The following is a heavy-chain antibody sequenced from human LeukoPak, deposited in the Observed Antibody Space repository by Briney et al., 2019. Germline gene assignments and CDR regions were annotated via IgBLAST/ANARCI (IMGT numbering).Heavy chain of an antibody. D-gene: IGHD3-10*01. V-gene: IGHV4-39*07. CDR3: ARDMYYYGSGSSGGGFDY. CDR1: GGSISSSSYY. Sequence: SETLSLTCTVSGGSISSSSYYWGWIRQPPGKGLEWIGSIYYSGSTYYNPSLKSRVTISVDTSKNQFSLKLSSVTAADTAVYYCARDMYYYGSGSSGGGFDYWGQGTLVTVSS. CDR2: IYYSGST. J-gene: IGHJ4*02.